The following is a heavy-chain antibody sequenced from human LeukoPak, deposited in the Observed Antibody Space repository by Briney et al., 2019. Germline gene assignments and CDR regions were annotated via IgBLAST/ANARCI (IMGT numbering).Heavy chain of an antibody. Sequence: ASVKVSCKASGYTFTSYYMHWVRQAPGQGLEWMGIINPSGGSTSYAQKFQGRVTMTRDTSTSTAYMELRSLRSDDTAVYYCARDRGYSSSWYYYYYMDVWGKGTTVTISS. CDR3: ARDRGYSSSWYYYYYMDV. CDR1: GYTFTSYY. CDR2: INPSGGST. J-gene: IGHJ6*03. D-gene: IGHD6-13*01. V-gene: IGHV1-46*01.